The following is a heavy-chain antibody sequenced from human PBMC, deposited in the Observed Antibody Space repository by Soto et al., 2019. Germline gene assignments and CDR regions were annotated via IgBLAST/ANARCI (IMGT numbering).Heavy chain of an antibody. V-gene: IGHV3-74*01. J-gene: IGHJ4*02. CDR3: VRGHVRGNDRHFDY. D-gene: IGHD3-16*02. CDR1: GFTFSSHW. CDR2: IIGDGNEI. Sequence: EVQLAESGGGLVQPGGSLRLSCAASGFTFSSHWMHWVRQAPGKGLVWVSRIIGDGNEITYADSVKGRFTISRDNAKNTVILQINSLRAEDTAVYYCVRGHVRGNDRHFDYWGQGTLVTVSS.